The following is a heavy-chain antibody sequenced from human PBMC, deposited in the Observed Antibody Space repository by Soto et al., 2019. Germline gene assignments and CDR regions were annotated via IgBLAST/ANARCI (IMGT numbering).Heavy chain of an antibody. D-gene: IGHD2-15*01. CDR2: IYYSGST. J-gene: IGHJ6*03. V-gene: IGHV4-31*03. CDR1: GGSISSGGYY. Sequence: QVQLQESGPGLVKPSQTLSLTCTVSGGSISSGGYYWSWIRQHPGKGLEWIGYIYYSGSTYYNPSLKSRVTISVDTSKNQFSLKLSSVTAADTAVYYCARDGGDCSGGSCTYYYYMDVWGKGTTVTVSS. CDR3: ARDGGDCSGGSCTYYYYMDV.